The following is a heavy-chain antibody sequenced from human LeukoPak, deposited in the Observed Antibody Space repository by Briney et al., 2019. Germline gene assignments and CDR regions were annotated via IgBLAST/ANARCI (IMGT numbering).Heavy chain of an antibody. CDR2: ISAYNGNT. CDR3: ASAGAVAGTDPTYYYYMDV. J-gene: IGHJ6*03. D-gene: IGHD6-19*01. Sequence: RASVKVSCKASGYTFTSYEINWVRQAPGQGLEWMGWISAYNGNTNYAQKLQGRVTMTTDTSTSTAYMELRSLRSDDTAVYYCASAGAVAGTDPTYYYYMDVWGKGTTVTVSS. CDR1: GYTFTSYE. V-gene: IGHV1-18*01.